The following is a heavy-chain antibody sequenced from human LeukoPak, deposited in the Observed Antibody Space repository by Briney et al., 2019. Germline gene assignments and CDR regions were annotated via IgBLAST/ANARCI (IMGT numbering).Heavy chain of an antibody. CDR1: GGTFSSYA. J-gene: IGHJ4*02. D-gene: IGHD5-24*01. CDR2: IIPIFGTA. CDR3: ARDRGVEMATITWSYFDY. V-gene: IGHV1-69*05. Sequence: SVKVSCKASGGTFSSYAISWVRQAPGQGLEWMGGIIPIFGTANYAQKFQGRVTITTDESTSTAYMELSSPRSEDMAVYYCARDRGVEMATITWSYFDYWGQGTLVTVSS.